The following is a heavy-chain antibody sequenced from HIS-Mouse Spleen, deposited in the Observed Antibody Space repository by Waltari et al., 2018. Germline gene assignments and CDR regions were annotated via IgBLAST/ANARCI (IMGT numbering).Heavy chain of an antibody. D-gene: IGHD6-13*01. CDR1: GGSISSSSSY. J-gene: IGHJ2*01. CDR3: AREIPYSSSWYDWYFDL. V-gene: IGHV4-39*07. Sequence: QLQLQESGPGLVKPSETLSLTCTVSGGSISSSSSYWGGISQPPGKGLEWIGSIYYSGSTYYNPSLKSRVTISVDTSKNQFSLKLSSVTAADTAVYYCAREIPYSSSWYDWYFDLWGRGTLVTVSS. CDR2: IYYSGST.